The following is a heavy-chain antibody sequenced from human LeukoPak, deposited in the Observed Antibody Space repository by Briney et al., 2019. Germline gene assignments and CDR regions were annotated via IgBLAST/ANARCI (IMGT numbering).Heavy chain of an antibody. CDR1: GDSVSSNSAA. V-gene: IGHV6-1*01. D-gene: IGHD2-2*01. J-gene: IGHJ6*02. CDR2: TYYRSKWYN. CDR3: ARDRSTAAIRVLGEYYGMDV. Sequence: SQTLSLTCASSGDSVSSNSAAWNWIRQSPSRGLEWLGRTYYRSKWYNDYAVSVKSRITINPDTSKNQFSLQLNSVTPEDTAVYYCARDRSTAAIRVLGEYYGMDVWGQGTTVTVSS.